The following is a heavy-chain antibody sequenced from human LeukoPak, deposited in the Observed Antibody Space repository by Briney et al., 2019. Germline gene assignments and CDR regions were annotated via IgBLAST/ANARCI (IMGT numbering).Heavy chain of an antibody. CDR1: GGSISSYF. CDR3: ARGANWGSPDY. V-gene: IGHV4-59*01. J-gene: IGHJ4*02. D-gene: IGHD7-27*01. CDR2: THNIESP. Sequence: SETLSLTCTVSGGSISSYFWTWIRQPPGKGLEWIGYTHNIESPNYSPSLKSRVTMSLDTSKNQFSLKLSSVTAADTAVYYCARGANWGSPDYWGQGTLVTVSS.